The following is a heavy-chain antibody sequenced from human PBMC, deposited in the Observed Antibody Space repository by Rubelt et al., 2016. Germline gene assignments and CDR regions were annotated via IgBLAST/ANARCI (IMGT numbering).Heavy chain of an antibody. Sequence: EVQLVESGGGLVKPGGSLRLSCAASGFTFSSHSMHWVRQVPGKGLEWVSSISSSSSYIYYADSVKGRFTISRDNAYNSLFLQMNTMRAEDTAVYYCARGIYYDSTADYWGQGTLVTVSS. CDR2: ISSSSSYI. D-gene: IGHD3-22*01. J-gene: IGHJ4*02. CDR1: GFTFSSHS. V-gene: IGHV3-21*01. CDR3: ARGIYYDSTADY.